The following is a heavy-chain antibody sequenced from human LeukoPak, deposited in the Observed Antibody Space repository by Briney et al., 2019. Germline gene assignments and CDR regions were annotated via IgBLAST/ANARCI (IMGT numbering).Heavy chain of an antibody. CDR3: ARITNYDSLTGPWYYFDY. D-gene: IGHD3-9*01. CDR2: IYPGDSDT. J-gene: IGHJ4*02. Sequence: GESLKISCQGSGYSFTSYWIGWVRQMPGKGLEWMGIIYPGDSDTRYSPSFQGQVTISADKSISTAYLQRSSLKASDTAMYYCARITNYDSLTGPWYYFDYWGQGTLVTVSS. V-gene: IGHV5-51*01. CDR1: GYSFTSYW.